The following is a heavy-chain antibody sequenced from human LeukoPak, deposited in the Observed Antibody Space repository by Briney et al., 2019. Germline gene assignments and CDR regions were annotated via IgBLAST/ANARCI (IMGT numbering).Heavy chain of an antibody. D-gene: IGHD3-3*01. V-gene: IGHV4-39*06. CDR3: ARDREDFWSGYSVPP. Sequence: SETLSLTCTVSGGSISSSSYYWGWRRQPSGKGLEGSGRIYCSGSTYYNPSLKSRVTISVVTSQNQVPLNLSSVTAAHTAVYDCARDREDFWSGYSVPPWRQGTLVSVSS. CDR1: GGSISSSSYY. CDR2: IYCSGST. J-gene: IGHJ5*02.